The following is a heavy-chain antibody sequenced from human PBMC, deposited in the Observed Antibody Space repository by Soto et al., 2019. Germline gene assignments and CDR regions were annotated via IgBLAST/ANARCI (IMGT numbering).Heavy chain of an antibody. CDR3: AKDPPAASELYYDYIWGSYRSYFDY. V-gene: IGHV3-23*01. J-gene: IGHJ4*02. D-gene: IGHD3-16*02. Sequence: GSLRLSCAASGFTFSSYAMSWVRQAPGKGLEWVSAISGSGGSTYYADSVKGRFTISRDNSKNTLYLQMNSLRAEDTAVYYCAKDPPAASELYYDYIWGSYRSYFDYWGQGT. CDR1: GFTFSSYA. CDR2: ISGSGGST.